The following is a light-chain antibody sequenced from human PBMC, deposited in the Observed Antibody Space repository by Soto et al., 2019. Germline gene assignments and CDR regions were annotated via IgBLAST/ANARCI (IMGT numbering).Light chain of an antibody. CDR2: KAS. Sequence: DIQMTQSPSILSASVGDSVTITCRASQSISCWLAWYQQKPGKAPKLLISKASTLESGVPSRFSGSGSGTEFTLTISSLQPDDFATYYCQQYNSYSLTFGQGTKVEI. CDR3: QQYNSYSLT. J-gene: IGKJ1*01. CDR1: QSISCW. V-gene: IGKV1-5*03.